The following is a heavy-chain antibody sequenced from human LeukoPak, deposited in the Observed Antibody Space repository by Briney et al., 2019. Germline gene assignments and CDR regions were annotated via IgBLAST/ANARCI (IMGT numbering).Heavy chain of an antibody. D-gene: IGHD2-2*01. CDR3: AKRIGEDIVVVPSALYYYYGMDV. J-gene: IGHJ6*02. CDR2: IIGSGGST. CDR1: GFTFSSYA. Sequence: PGGSLRLSCAASGFTFSSYAMSWVRQAPGKGLEWVSAIIGSGGSTYHADSVKGRFTISRDNSKNTLYLQMNSLRAEDTAVYYCAKRIGEDIVVVPSALYYYYGMDVWGQGTTVTVSS. V-gene: IGHV3-23*01.